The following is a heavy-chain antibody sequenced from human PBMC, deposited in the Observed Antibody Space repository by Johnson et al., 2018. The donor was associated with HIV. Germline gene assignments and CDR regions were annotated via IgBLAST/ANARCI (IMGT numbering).Heavy chain of an antibody. V-gene: IGHV3-30-3*01. CDR1: QFTFTNYY. CDR2: ISYDGGNK. CDR3: ARGGGVVGNAFDI. Sequence: QMQLVESGGGLAKPAWSPRLSCAASQFTFTNYYMTCVRQAPGKGLEWVSLISYDGGNKSYADSVRGRFTISRDNSQNTLFLQMNSLRLEDTAVYYCARGGGVVGNAFDIWGQGTMVTVSS. D-gene: IGHD1-26*01. J-gene: IGHJ3*02.